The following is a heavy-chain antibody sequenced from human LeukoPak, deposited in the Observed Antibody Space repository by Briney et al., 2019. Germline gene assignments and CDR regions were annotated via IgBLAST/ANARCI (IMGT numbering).Heavy chain of an antibody. V-gene: IGHV1-18*01. CDR3: ARGRSTYYYDSSPPFDY. CDR2: ISAYNGNT. Sequence: ASVNVSFKASGYTFTSYGISWVRQAPGQGLEWMGWISAYNGNTNYAQKLQGRVTMTTDTSTSTAYMELRSLRSDDTAVYYCARGRSTYYYDSSPPFDYWGQGTLVTVSS. D-gene: IGHD3-22*01. J-gene: IGHJ4*02. CDR1: GYTFTSYG.